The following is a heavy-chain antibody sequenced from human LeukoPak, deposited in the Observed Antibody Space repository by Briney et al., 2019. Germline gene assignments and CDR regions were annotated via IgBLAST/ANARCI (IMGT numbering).Heavy chain of an antibody. Sequence: GASLRLSCAASGFTFSSYAMSWVRQAPGKGLEWVSAISGSGGSTYYADSVKGRFTISRDNSKNTLYLQMSSLRAEDTAVYYCAKTIVVVPAADYWGQGTLVTVSS. J-gene: IGHJ4*02. D-gene: IGHD2-2*01. CDR3: AKTIVVVPAADY. V-gene: IGHV3-23*01. CDR1: GFTFSSYA. CDR2: ISGSGGST.